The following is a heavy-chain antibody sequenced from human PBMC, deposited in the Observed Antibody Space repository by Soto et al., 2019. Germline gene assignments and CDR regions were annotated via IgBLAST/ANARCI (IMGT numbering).Heavy chain of an antibody. D-gene: IGHD4-17*01. CDR2: IYYSGST. CDR1: GGSISGYF. V-gene: IGHV4-59*01. J-gene: IGHJ4*02. Sequence: PSETLSLTCPVSGGSISGYFWSWIRQPPGKGLEWIGYIYYSGSTNYNPSLKSRVTISVDTSKNQFSLKLSSVTAADTAVYYCARGRSLTDYGDYFDYWGQGTLVTVSS. CDR3: ARGRSLTDYGDYFDY.